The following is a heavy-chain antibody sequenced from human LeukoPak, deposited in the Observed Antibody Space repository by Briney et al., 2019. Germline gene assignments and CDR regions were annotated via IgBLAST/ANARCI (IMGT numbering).Heavy chain of an antibody. D-gene: IGHD6-6*01. CDR2: INHRGST. Sequence: SETLSLTCAVYVESFSGYYWSWIRQPPGKGLEWIGEINHRGSTNYNPSLKSRVTISVDTSKNQFSLKLSSVTAADTAVYYCARGVARSSKFHFSYYFDYWGQGTLVTVSS. CDR3: ARGVARSSKFHFSYYFDY. J-gene: IGHJ4*02. CDR1: VESFSGYY. V-gene: IGHV4-34*01.